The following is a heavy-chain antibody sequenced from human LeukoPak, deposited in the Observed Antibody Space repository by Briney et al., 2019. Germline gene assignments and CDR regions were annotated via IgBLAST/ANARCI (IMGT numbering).Heavy chain of an antibody. D-gene: IGHD2-8*02. J-gene: IGHJ4*02. Sequence: SETLSLTCTVSGDSMFTYYWSWIRQPPGKGLEWIGYISSTGSTSYHPSLKSRVGISIDTSKTQFSLNLNSVTAADTAVYCCARQNRHTAGGAFDYWGQGTLVTVSS. V-gene: IGHV4-59*08. CDR3: ARQNRHTAGGAFDY. CDR1: GDSMFTYY. CDR2: ISSTGST.